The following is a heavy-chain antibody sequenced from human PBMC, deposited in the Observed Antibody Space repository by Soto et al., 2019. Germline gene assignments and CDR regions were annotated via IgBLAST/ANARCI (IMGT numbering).Heavy chain of an antibody. D-gene: IGHD3-9*01. CDR2: ISDSGDRT. V-gene: IGHV3-23*01. Sequence: EVQLMESGGGLVQPGGSLRLSCASSGFTLSMSAVNWVRQAPGKGLEWVSYISDSGDRTYYADSVKGRFTISRDRSKNTVSLQMDSLRAEDTAVYYCAKCGHYDMLTGQGGFDPWGLGTLVTVAS. J-gene: IGHJ5*02. CDR3: AKCGHYDMLTGQGGFDP. CDR1: GFTLSMSA.